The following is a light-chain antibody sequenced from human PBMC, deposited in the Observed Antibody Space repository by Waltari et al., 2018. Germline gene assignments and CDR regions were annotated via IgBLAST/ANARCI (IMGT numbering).Light chain of an antibody. CDR2: EVS. J-gene: IGLJ1*01. V-gene: IGLV2-14*01. Sequence: QSALTQPASVSGSPGQSITISCTGTSSDLGRYNYLSWYQQHPGKAPKLMLYEVSNRPSGVSNRFSGSKSGNTASLTISGLQAEDEADYYCSSYTSSSKVFGTGTKVTVL. CDR3: SSYTSSSKV. CDR1: SSDLGRYNY.